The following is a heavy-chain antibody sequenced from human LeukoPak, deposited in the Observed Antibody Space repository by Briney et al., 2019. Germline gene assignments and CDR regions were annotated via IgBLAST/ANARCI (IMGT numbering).Heavy chain of an antibody. V-gene: IGHV4-34*01. Sequence: PSETLSLTCAVYGGSFSGYYWSWIRQPPGKGLEWIGEINHSGGTNYNSSLKSRVTISVDTSKNQFSLKLSSVTAADTAVYYCARSHYSSSWFDYWGQGTLVTVSS. CDR3: ARSHYSSSWFDY. CDR2: INHSGGT. CDR1: GGSFSGYY. J-gene: IGHJ4*02. D-gene: IGHD6-13*01.